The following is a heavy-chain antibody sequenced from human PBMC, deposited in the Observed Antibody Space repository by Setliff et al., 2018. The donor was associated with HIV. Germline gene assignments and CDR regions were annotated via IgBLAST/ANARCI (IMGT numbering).Heavy chain of an antibody. CDR1: GFNFSSHT. V-gene: IGHV3-21*01. Sequence: GGSLRLSCAASGFNFSSHTMNWIRQAPGKGLEWVSSISSTGTDIYYADSVKGRFTISRDNAKNSLYLQMNSLRAEDTAVYYCARDFNYYYYYGMDVWGQGTTVTVSS. J-gene: IGHJ6*02. CDR2: ISSTGTDI. CDR3: ARDFNYYYYYGMDV.